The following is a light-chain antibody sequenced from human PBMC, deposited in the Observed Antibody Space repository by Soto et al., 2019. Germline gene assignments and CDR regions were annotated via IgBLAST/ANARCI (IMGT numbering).Light chain of an antibody. CDR2: RVS. Sequence: QSALSQQASVSASPGQSATISSTVTSRDVDLYHYVSWFQQHPGKDPKLITCRVSDRPPGVSTRFSGSKSGDTASLTISGLQADDEADYYCSSYTSGRDVYVFGGGTKVTVL. J-gene: IGLJ1*01. CDR3: SSYTSGRDVYV. V-gene: IGLV2-14*01. CDR1: SRDVDLYHY.